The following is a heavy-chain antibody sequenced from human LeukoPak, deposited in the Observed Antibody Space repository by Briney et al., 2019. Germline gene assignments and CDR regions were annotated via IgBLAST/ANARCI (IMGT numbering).Heavy chain of an antibody. Sequence: GGSLRLSCAASGFTFSSYRMNWVRQAPGKGLEWVSYISSSSRTIYYADSVKGRFTISRDNAKNSLYLQMNSLRAEDTAVYYCARLYDGSAYHADHFDYWGQGTLVTVSS. D-gene: IGHD3-22*01. V-gene: IGHV3-48*01. CDR3: ARLYDGSAYHADHFDY. CDR1: GFTFSSYR. CDR2: ISSSSRTI. J-gene: IGHJ4*02.